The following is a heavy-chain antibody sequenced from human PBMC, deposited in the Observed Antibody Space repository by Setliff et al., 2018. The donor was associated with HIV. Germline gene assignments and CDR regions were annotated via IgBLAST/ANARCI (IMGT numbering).Heavy chain of an antibody. CDR1: GYTFTSHD. CDR2: MSPNSGNT. J-gene: IGHJ4*02. D-gene: IGHD1-26*01. CDR3: LLRRTYTALDSYYSFDY. V-gene: IGHV1-8*02. Sequence: ASVKVSCKTSGYTFTSHDINWVRQAPGQGLEWMGWMSPNSGNTGYAQKFDGRVTMSRDASVSTAYLELRSLKFDDTAVYYCLLRRTYTALDSYYSFDYWGQGTLVTVSS.